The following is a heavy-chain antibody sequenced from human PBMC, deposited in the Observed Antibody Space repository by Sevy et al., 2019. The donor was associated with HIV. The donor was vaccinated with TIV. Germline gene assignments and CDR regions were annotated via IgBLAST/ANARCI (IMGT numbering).Heavy chain of an antibody. CDR1: GFTLSDYY. Sequence: GGSLRLSCAASGFTLSDYYMSLIRQAPGKWLEWVSYISGSGSDIYYADSVKGRFSVSRDNAKNSLYLQMNSLRAEDTAVYYCARDHVKDGDLGDYYYFAMDVWGQGTTVTVS. CDR2: ISGSGSDI. CDR3: ARDHVKDGDLGDYYYFAMDV. D-gene: IGHD4-17*01. J-gene: IGHJ6*02. V-gene: IGHV3-11*01.